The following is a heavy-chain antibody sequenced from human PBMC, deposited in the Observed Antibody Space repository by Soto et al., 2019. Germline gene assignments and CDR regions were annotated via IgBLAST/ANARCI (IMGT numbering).Heavy chain of an antibody. CDR2: IKQDGSEK. D-gene: IGHD3-22*01. V-gene: IGHV3-7*05. CDR1: GFTFSSYW. CDR3: ARDRYITMIDYYYFTMDV. Sequence: GGSLRLSCAASGFTFSSYWMSWVRQAPGKGLEWVANIKQDGSEKYYVDSVKGRSTISRDNAKNSLYLQMNSLRAEDTAVYYCARDRYITMIDYYYFTMDVWGQGTTVTVSS. J-gene: IGHJ6*02.